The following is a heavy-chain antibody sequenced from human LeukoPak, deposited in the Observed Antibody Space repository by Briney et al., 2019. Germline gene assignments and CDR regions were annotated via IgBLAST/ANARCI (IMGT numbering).Heavy chain of an antibody. V-gene: IGHV3-48*02. J-gene: IGHJ4*02. CDR2: ISSSSSTI. Sequence: HPGRSLRLSCAASGFTFSTYSMNWVRQVPGMGLEWVSYISSSSSTIFYADSVKGRFTISRDNAKNSLYLQMNSLRDEDTAVYYCARMHYFDYWGQGTLVTVSS. CDR3: ARMHYFDY. CDR1: GFTFSTYS.